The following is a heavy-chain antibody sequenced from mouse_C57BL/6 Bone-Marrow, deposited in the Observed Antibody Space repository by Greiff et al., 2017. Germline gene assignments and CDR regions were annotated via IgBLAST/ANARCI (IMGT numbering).Heavy chain of an antibody. J-gene: IGHJ2*01. V-gene: IGHV1-50*01. CDR3: ARDSTVVFDY. D-gene: IGHD1-1*01. CDR2: IDPSDSYT. CDR1: GYTFTSYW. Sequence: QVHVKQPGAELVKPGASVKLSCKASGYTFTSYWMQWVKQRPGQGLEWIGEIDPSDSYTNYNQKFKGKATLTVDPSSSTAYMQLSSLTSEDSAVYYCARDSTVVFDYWGQGTTLTVSS.